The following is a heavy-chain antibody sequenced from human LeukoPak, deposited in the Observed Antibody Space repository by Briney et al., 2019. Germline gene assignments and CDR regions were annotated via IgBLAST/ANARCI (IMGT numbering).Heavy chain of an antibody. J-gene: IGHJ4*02. V-gene: IGHV4-59*08. CDR1: GGSISSYY. Sequence: SETLSLTCTVSGGSISSYYWSWIRQPPGKGLEWIGYIYYSGSTNYNPSLKSRVTTSVDTSKNQFSLKLSSVTAADTAVYYCARHPRGYYDILTGYFDSYYFDYWGQGTLVTVSS. D-gene: IGHD3-9*01. CDR2: IYYSGST. CDR3: ARHPRGYYDILTGYFDSYYFDY.